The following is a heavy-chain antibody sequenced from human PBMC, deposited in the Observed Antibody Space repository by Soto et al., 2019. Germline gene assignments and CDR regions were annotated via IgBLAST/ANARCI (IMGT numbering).Heavy chain of an antibody. CDR3: ARPYSGGPNDPFDV. CDR1: GYSFTNYW. D-gene: IGHD1-26*01. J-gene: IGHJ6*02. CDR2: IYPGDSHA. V-gene: IGHV5-51*01. Sequence: GESLKISCMGSGYSFTNYWIGWVRQMPGKGLEWMGIIYPGDSHAIYSPSFQGQVTMSADKSISTAYLQWSSLKASDTAMYYCARPYSGGPNDPFDVWGQGTTVTVSS.